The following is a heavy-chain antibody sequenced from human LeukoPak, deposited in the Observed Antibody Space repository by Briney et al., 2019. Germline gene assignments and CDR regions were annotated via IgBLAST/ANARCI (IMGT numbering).Heavy chain of an antibody. V-gene: IGHV3-7*02. J-gene: IGHJ4*02. Sequence: PGGSLRLSCAASGFTFNNYWMNWVRQAPGKGLEWVAMIKQGGSEKYYVDSVKGRFTISRDNAKNSLYLQMNSLRAEDTAVYYCARGSGSGWSWGTNYFDYWGQGTLVTVSS. D-gene: IGHD6-19*01. CDR1: GFTFNNYW. CDR2: IKQGGSEK. CDR3: ARGSGSGWSWGTNYFDY.